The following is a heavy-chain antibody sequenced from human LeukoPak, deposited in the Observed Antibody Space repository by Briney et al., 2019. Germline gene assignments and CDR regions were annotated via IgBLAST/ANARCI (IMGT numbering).Heavy chain of an antibody. CDR2: IYHSGST. CDR3: ETLQPPLNNVITASYYYYYMDV. CDR1: GGSISSYY. J-gene: IGHJ6*03. Sequence: SETLSLTCTVSGGSISSYYWSWIRQPPAKGLEWIGYIYHSGSTNYNPSLKRLVTISVDTSKNQLSLKLSSVTAADTAVYSCETLQPPLNNVITASYYYYYMDVWGKGTTVTVSS. V-gene: IGHV4-59*01. D-gene: IGHD1-20*01.